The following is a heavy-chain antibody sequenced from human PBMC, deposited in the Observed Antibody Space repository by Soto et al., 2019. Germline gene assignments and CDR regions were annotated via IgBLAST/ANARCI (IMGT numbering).Heavy chain of an antibody. CDR3: AKPPGSDYYSPYYVDY. Sequence: EVQLLESGGGLVQPGGSLKLSCAASGFTFSTYAMSWVRQVPGKGLEWVSGISGSGGSAYYADSVKGRFTISRDNSKNTLYLQMNSLRAEDSAIYYCAKPPGSDYYSPYYVDYWGQVTLFTVSS. J-gene: IGHJ4*02. D-gene: IGHD2-21*01. CDR2: ISGSGGSA. V-gene: IGHV3-23*01. CDR1: GFTFSTYA.